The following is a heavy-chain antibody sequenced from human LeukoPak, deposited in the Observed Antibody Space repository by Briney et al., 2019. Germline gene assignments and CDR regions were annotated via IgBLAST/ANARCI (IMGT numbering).Heavy chain of an antibody. Sequence: GGSPRLSCAASGFTFSSYEMNWVRQAPGKGLEWVSYISWSGTTIYYADSVKGRFTLSRDNAKNSLYLQMNSLRVEDTAVYYCARGRSGGLVDAFDIWGQGTMVTVSS. V-gene: IGHV3-48*03. D-gene: IGHD3-16*01. CDR2: ISWSGTTI. CDR1: GFTFSSYE. CDR3: ARGRSGGLVDAFDI. J-gene: IGHJ3*02.